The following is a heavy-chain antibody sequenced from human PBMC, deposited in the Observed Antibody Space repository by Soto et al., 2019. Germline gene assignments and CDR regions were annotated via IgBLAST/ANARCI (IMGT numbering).Heavy chain of an antibody. CDR2: ISYDGSNK. CDR1: GITFSSYA. Sequence: QVQLVESGGGVVQPGRSLRLSCAASGITFSSYALHWVRQAPGKGLEWVAVISYDGSNKFYVDSVKGRFTISRDNSKNTLYLQMNSPRTEDTAVYHCAHPAGLSNTDDYWGQGTLVTVSS. J-gene: IGHJ4*02. D-gene: IGHD5-18*01. CDR3: AHPAGLSNTDDY. V-gene: IGHV3-30-3*01.